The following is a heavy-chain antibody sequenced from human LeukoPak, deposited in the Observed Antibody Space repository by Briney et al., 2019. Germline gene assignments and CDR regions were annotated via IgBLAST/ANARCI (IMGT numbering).Heavy chain of an antibody. V-gene: IGHV3-23*01. J-gene: IGHJ4*02. Sequence: ETLSLTCTVSGYSISSGYYWGWIRQPPGKGLEWVSSIFPSGGEIHYADSVRGRFTISRDNSKSTLSLQMNSLRAEDTAIYYCATYRQVLLPFESWGQGTLVTVSS. D-gene: IGHD2-8*02. CDR2: IFPSGGEI. CDR1: GYSISSGYY. CDR3: ATYRQVLLPFES.